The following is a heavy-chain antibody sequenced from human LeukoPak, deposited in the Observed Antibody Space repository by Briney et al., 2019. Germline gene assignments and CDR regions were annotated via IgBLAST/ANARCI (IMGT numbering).Heavy chain of an antibody. CDR1: GGSISSSGYY. J-gene: IGHJ6*03. CDR2: IHYSGST. D-gene: IGHD6-19*01. Sequence: PSETLSLTCTVSGGSISSSGYYWGWIRQPPGKGLEWIGTIHYSGSTYYNPSLKSRVTISADTSKNQFSLKLSSVTAADTAVYYCARDTWSSGWLYYYYMDVWGKGTTVTVSS. V-gene: IGHV4-39*02. CDR3: ARDTWSSGWLYYYYMDV.